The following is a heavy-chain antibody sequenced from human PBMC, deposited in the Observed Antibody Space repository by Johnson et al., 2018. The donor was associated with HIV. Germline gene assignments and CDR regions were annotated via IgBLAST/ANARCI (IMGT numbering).Heavy chain of an antibody. D-gene: IGHD2-21*01. CDR1: GFTFSLYW. CDR2: IKEDGSEE. Sequence: VQLVESGGGLARPGASLRLSCEASGFTFSLYWMSWVRQAPGKGLEWVANIKEDGSEEYYVDSVEGRFTISRDNSKNTLYLQMNSLRAEDTAVYYCAKGLHIVVEGDAFDIWGQGTMVTVSS. V-gene: IGHV3-7*02. CDR3: AKGLHIVVEGDAFDI. J-gene: IGHJ3*02.